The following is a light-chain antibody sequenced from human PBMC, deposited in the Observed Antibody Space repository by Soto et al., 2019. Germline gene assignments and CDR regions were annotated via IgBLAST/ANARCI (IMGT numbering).Light chain of an antibody. V-gene: IGLV2-14*01. J-gene: IGLJ1*01. CDR3: NSYTSSSSPYV. CDR2: DVS. Sequence: QCALTHPASVSGSAGQSISISKNGTNIDIVRYNFVSWYQQRPGQAPKLLIFDVSNRPSGISDRFSGSKSGQTASLTISGLQAEDEADYYCNSYTSSSSPYVFGTG. CDR1: NIDIVRYNF.